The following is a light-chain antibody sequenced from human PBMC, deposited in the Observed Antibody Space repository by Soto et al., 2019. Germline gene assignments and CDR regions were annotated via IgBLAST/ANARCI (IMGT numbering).Light chain of an antibody. CDR1: QIINKY. CDR2: AAS. CDR3: QQSSSTPPT. Sequence: DIPMTQSPSSLSASVGDRVTITCRASQIINKYLNWYQQKPGKAPKLLIYAASNLESGVPSRFSGSGSGTDFILTISSPQPEDFATYYCQQSSSTPPTFGQGTKVEIK. V-gene: IGKV1-39*01. J-gene: IGKJ1*01.